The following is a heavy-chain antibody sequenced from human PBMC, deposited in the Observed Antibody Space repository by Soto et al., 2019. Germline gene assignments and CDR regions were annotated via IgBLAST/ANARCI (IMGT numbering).Heavy chain of an antibody. CDR3: ARVYCSGGSCYSVDY. CDR1: GFTAISND. V-gene: IGHV3-66*01. Sequence: EYLRLSYTASGFTAISNDMSWVRQAPGKGLEWISIIYSAGNTYYADSVKGRFTISRDNSKNTLYLQMNSLGAEDTSVYYCARVYCSGGSCYSVDYLGQGT. D-gene: IGHD2-15*01. CDR2: IYSAGNT. J-gene: IGHJ4*02.